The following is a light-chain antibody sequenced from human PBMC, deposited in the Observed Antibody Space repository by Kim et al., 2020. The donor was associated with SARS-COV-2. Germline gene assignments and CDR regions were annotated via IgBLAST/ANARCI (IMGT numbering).Light chain of an antibody. CDR3: QQYDTLPFT. V-gene: IGKV1-33*01. CDR2: DAS. CDR1: QDIRIY. Sequence: ASVGDRVTITCQASQDIRIYLNWYQQKPGKTPNLLIYDASNLQTGVPSRFSGSGSGTDFTFTISSLQPEDIATYYFQQYDTLPFTFGQGTRLEIK. J-gene: IGKJ5*01.